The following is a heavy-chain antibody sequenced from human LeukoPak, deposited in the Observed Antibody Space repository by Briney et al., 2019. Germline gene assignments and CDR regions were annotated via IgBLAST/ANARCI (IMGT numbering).Heavy chain of an antibody. Sequence: PGGSLRLSCAASGFTFSSYSMNWVRQAPGKGLEWVSYISSSGSTIYYADSVKGRFTISRDNAKNSLYLQMNSLRAEDTAVYYCARDHSSGWPPLFAVDYWGQGTLVTVSS. CDR2: ISSSGSTI. CDR3: ARDHSSGWPPLFAVDY. CDR1: GFTFSSYS. J-gene: IGHJ4*02. V-gene: IGHV3-48*04. D-gene: IGHD6-19*01.